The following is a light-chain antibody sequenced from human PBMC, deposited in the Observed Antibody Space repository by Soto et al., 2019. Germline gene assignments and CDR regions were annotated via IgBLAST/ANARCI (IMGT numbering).Light chain of an antibody. CDR1: SNDIGGYNY. CDR3: SSYTSSSTLL. J-gene: IGLJ2*01. V-gene: IGLV2-14*01. Sequence: QSALTQPASVSGSPGQSITFSCTGTSNDIGGYNYVSWYQQHPGKAPKLMIFDVSNRPSGVSYRFSGSKSGNTASLTISGLQAEDGADYYCSSYTSSSTLLFGGGTKLTVL. CDR2: DVS.